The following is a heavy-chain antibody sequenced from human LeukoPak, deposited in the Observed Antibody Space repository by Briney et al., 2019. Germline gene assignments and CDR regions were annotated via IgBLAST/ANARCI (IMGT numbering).Heavy chain of an antibody. V-gene: IGHV4-59*08. CDR2: MSYSAST. J-gene: IGHJ4*02. CDR1: GGSIRSYY. D-gene: IGHD1-26*01. CDR3: ARHGGSYSFDY. Sequence: SETLSLTCTVSGGSIRSYYWSWIRQPPGKGLEWIGYMSYSASTDHNPSLKSRVTISLDTSKNQFSLKLSSVTAADTAVYYCARHGGSYSFDYWGQGTLVTVSS.